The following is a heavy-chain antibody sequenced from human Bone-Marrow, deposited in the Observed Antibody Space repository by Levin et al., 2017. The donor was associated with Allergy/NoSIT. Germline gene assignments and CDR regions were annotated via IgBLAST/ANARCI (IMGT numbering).Heavy chain of an antibody. J-gene: IGHJ4*02. CDR3: ARDDRTYYWDKTTYTLDY. CDR1: GFTFSISA. D-gene: IGHD3-16*01. V-gene: IGHV3-23*01. CDR2: ISGGGSST. Sequence: PGGSLRLSCAASGFTFSISAMGWVRQAPGKGLEWVSAISGGGSSTYYADSVKGRFTISRDNSKNTLFLQMNSLRAEDTAIYYCARDDRTYYWDKTTYTLDYWGQGTLVTVSS.